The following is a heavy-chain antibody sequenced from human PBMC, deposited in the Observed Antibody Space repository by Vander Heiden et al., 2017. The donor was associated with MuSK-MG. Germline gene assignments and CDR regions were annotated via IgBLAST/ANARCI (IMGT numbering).Heavy chain of an antibody. CDR1: GYTFIGYY. CDR2: INPNSGDT. J-gene: IGHJ4*02. Sequence: QVQLVQSGAAVKKPGASVKVSCKASGYTFIGYYMHWVRQAPGHGLEWMGWINPNSGDTNYAQKFQGRVTMTRDTSITTAYMELNRLRYDDTAVYYCTRSSSSWYTYWGQGTLVTVSS. CDR3: TRSSSSWYTY. D-gene: IGHD1-20*01. V-gene: IGHV1-2*02.